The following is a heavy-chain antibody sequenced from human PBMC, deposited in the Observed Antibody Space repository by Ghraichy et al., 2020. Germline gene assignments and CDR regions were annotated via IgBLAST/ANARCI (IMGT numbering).Heavy chain of an antibody. V-gene: IGHV4-34*01. CDR2: INHSGST. CDR1: GGSFSGYY. D-gene: IGHD3-3*01. Sequence: SETLSLTCAVYGGSFSGYYWSWIRQPPGKGLEWIGEINHSGSTNYNPSLKSRVTISVDTSKNQFSLKLSSVTAADTAVYYCARGGYDFWSGYSTRGWFDPWGQGTLVTVSS. CDR3: ARGGYDFWSGYSTRGWFDP. J-gene: IGHJ5*02.